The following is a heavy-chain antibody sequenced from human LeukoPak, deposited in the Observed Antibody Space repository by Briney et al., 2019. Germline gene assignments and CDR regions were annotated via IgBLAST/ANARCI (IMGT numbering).Heavy chain of an antibody. V-gene: IGHV5-51*01. D-gene: IGHD3-3*01. CDR3: ARHGGVVIMEGYYYMDV. CDR1: GYSFTSYW. Sequence: KDGESLKISCKGSGYSFTSYWIGWVRQMPGKGLEWMGIIYPGDSDTRYSPSFQGQVTISADKSISTAYLQWSSLKASDTAMYYCARHGGVVIMEGYYYMDVWGKGTTVTVSS. CDR2: IYPGDSDT. J-gene: IGHJ6*03.